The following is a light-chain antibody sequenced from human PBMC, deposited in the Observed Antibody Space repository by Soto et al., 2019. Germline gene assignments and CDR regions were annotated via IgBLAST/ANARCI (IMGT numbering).Light chain of an antibody. CDR2: GNS. Sequence: QSVLTQPPSVSGAPGQRGTISCTGSSSNIGAGYDVHWYQQLPGTAPKVLIYGNSDRPSGVPDRFSGSKSGTSASLAITGLQAEDEADYYCQSYDSSLSVLYVFGTGTKVTVL. V-gene: IGLV1-40*01. CDR3: QSYDSSLSVLYV. CDR1: SSNIGAGYD. J-gene: IGLJ1*01.